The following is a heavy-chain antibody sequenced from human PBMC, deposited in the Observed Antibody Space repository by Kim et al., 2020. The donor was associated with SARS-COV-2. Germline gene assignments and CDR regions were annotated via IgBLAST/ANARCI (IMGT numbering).Heavy chain of an antibody. CDR1: GFTFSSYS. D-gene: IGHD3-16*01. Sequence: GGSLRLSCAASGFTFSSYSMNWVRQAPGKGLEWVSSISSSSSYIYYADSVKGRFTISRDNAKNSLYLQMNSLRAEDTAVYYCARDGRPLSYYYGMDVWGQGTTVTVSS. CDR2: ISSSSSYI. CDR3: ARDGRPLSYYYGMDV. V-gene: IGHV3-21*01. J-gene: IGHJ6*02.